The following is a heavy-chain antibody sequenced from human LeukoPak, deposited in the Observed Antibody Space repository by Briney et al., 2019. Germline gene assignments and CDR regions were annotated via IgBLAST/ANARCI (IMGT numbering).Heavy chain of an antibody. CDR3: ARGYSTGTPFFDY. V-gene: IGHV4-39*01. CDR1: GGPMSSRIYY. J-gene: IGHJ4*02. D-gene: IGHD2-8*02. CDR2: NYYNEST. Sequence: SETLSLTCTVSGGPMSSRIYYWGWIRQSPGKGLEWIGSNYYNESTYYNPSFKSRVTIGVDMSENQFSLRLNSVTAADTAVYYCARGYSTGTPFFDYWGQGILVTVSS.